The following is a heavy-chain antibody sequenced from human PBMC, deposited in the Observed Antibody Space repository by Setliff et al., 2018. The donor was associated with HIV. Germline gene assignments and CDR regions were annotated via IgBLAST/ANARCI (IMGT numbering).Heavy chain of an antibody. J-gene: IGHJ4*02. V-gene: IGHV4-39*01. Sequence: NPSETLSLTCTVSGATISSHNYYWGWIRQSPGKGLEWIASIRSSGDTYYNPSLQSRVIISVDTPNNQISLKLTSVTAADTAVYYCTIPASSLAPNWGRGTQVTVSS. CDR3: TIPASSLAPN. CDR2: IRSSGDT. CDR1: GATISSHNYY.